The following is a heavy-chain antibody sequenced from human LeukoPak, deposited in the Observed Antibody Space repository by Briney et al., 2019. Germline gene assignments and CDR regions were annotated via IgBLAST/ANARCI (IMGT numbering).Heavy chain of an antibody. CDR2: IDWEDDT. CDR3: ARIPLYGAYLDY. CDR1: GFSLSDGGMS. Sequence: SGPALVKPTQTLRLTCTFSGFSLSDGGMSVTWIRQPPGKALEWFALIDWEDDTFYSASLKMRLAISKDTSKNLVVLTMTNMDPADTATYYCARIPLYGAYLDYWGPGTRVTVSS. D-gene: IGHD4-17*01. J-gene: IGHJ4*02. V-gene: IGHV2-70*01.